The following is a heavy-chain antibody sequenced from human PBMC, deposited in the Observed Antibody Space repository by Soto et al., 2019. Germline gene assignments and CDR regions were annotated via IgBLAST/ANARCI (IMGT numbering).Heavy chain of an antibody. J-gene: IGHJ6*02. CDR3: TRDRKLMWQWQDYYYGMDV. V-gene: IGHV3-49*03. CDR1: GFTFGDYA. CDR2: IRSKAYGGTT. D-gene: IGHD6-19*01. Sequence: GGSLRLSCTASGFTFGDYAMSWFRQAQGKGLEWVGFIRSKAYGGTTEYAASVKGRFTISRDDSKSIAYLQMNSLKTEDTAVYYCTRDRKLMWQWQDYYYGMDVWGQGTTVTVSS.